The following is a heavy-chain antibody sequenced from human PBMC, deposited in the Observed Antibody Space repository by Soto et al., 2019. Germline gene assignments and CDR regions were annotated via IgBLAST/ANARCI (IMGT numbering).Heavy chain of an antibody. Sequence: SETLSLTCAVYGGSFCGYYWSWIRQPPGKGLEWIGEINHSGSTNYNPSLKSRVTISVDTSKNQFSLKLSSVTAADTAVYYCARAQDTAMADTDYWGQGTLVTVSS. CDR3: ARAQDTAMADTDY. V-gene: IGHV4-34*01. CDR1: GGSFCGYY. J-gene: IGHJ4*02. CDR2: INHSGST. D-gene: IGHD5-18*01.